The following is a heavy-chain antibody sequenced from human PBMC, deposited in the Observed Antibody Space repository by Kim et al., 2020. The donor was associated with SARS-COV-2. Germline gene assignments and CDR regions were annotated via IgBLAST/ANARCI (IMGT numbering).Heavy chain of an antibody. J-gene: IGHJ4*02. CDR3: ARDPFPTYCGGDCSHY. V-gene: IGHV4-31*03. CDR2: IYYSGST. Sequence: SETLSLTCTVSGGSISSGGYYWSWIRQHPGKGLEWIGYIYYSGSTYYNPSLKSRVTISVDTSKNQFSLKLSSVTAADTAVYYCARDPFPTYCGGDCSHYWGQGTLVTVSS. CDR1: GGSISSGGYY. D-gene: IGHD2-21*01.